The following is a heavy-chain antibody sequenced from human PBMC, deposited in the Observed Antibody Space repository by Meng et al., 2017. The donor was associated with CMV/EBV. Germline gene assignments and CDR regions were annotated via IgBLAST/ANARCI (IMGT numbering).Heavy chain of an antibody. CDR2: IISSGSTI. V-gene: IGHV3-48*03. D-gene: IGHD2-2*01. CDR1: GFTLSSYE. CDR3: ARVGLVPAAKDAFDI. J-gene: IGHJ3*02. Sequence: LFLTCAASGFTLSSYEMNWVRQAPGKGLERVSYIISSGSTIYYADSVKGRFTISRDNAKNSLYLQMNSLRAENTAVYYCARVGLVPAAKDAFDIWGQGTMVTVSS.